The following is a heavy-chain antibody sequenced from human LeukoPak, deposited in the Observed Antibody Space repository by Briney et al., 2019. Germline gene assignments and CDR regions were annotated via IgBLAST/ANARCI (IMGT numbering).Heavy chain of an antibody. V-gene: IGHV4-59*01. CDR2: IYYSGST. D-gene: IGHD4-17*01. CDR1: GGSISSYY. CDR3: ARDDGDYLLDY. J-gene: IGHJ4*02. Sequence: PSETLSLTCTVSGGSISSYYWSWIRQPPGKGLEWIGYIYYSGSTNYNPSLKSRVTISVDTSKNQFSLKLSSVTAADTAVYYCARDDGDYLLDYWGQGTLVTVSS.